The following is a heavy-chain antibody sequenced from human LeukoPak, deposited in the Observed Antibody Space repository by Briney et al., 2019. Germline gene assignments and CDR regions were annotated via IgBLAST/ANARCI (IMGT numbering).Heavy chain of an antibody. CDR1: GFTFSSYG. J-gene: IGHJ4*02. Sequence: QPGRSLRLSCAASGFTFSSYGMHWVRQAPGKGLEWVAVISFDGNNKYYTDSVKGRFTISRDNSKNTLYLQMNSLRAEDTAVCYCAKEGPSGWRGRGRFDYWGQGTLVTVSS. D-gene: IGHD6-19*01. V-gene: IGHV3-30*18. CDR2: ISFDGNNK. CDR3: AKEGPSGWRGRGRFDY.